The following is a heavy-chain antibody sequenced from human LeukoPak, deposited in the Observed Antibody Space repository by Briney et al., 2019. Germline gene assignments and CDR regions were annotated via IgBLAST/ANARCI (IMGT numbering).Heavy chain of an antibody. V-gene: IGHV3-49*04. D-gene: IGHD2-15*01. CDR1: GFTFGDYA. CDR3: TSILGYCSGGSCPPAHY. CDR2: IRSKAYGGTT. Sequence: PGGSLRLSCTASGFTFGDYAMSWVRQAPGKGLEWVGFIRSKAYGGTTEYAATVKGRFTISRADSKSIAYMQMNSLKTEDTAVYYCTSILGYCSGGSCPPAHYWGQGTLVTVSS. J-gene: IGHJ4*02.